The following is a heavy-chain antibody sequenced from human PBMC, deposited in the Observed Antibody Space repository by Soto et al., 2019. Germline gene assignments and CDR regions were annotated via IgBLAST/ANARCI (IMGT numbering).Heavy chain of an antibody. CDR3: AREDRDRETGLVPAAIDGMDV. CDR2: IIPIFGIP. Sequence: QVQLVQSVAEVKKPGSSVKVSCKASGGTFSRYSITWVRQAPGHGLEWIGRIIPIFGIPTYAQKFQGRVTFTADESTSTAYMELSSLRSDDTAVYYCAREDRDRETGLVPAAIDGMDVW. J-gene: IGHJ6*01. CDR1: GGTFSRYS. V-gene: IGHV1-69*08. D-gene: IGHD2-2*01.